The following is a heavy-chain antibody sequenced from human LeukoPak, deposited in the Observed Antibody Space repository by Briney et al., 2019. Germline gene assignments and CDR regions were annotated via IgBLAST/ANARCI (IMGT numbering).Heavy chain of an antibody. V-gene: IGHV3-15*01. J-gene: IGHJ4*02. CDR1: GFTFSNGW. CDR2: IKSKVDGGTT. CDR3: STGGYYEDY. D-gene: IGHD3-22*01. Sequence: PGGSLRLSCAGSGFTFSNGWMNWVRQAPGKGLEWGGRIKSKVDGGTTDYAAPVKGRFTISRDDPKNTVYLQMISLKTEDTAVYYCSTGGYYEDYWGQGTLVTVSS.